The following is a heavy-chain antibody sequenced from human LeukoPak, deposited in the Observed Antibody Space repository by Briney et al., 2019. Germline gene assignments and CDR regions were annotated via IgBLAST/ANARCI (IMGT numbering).Heavy chain of an antibody. Sequence: GGSLRLSCAASGFTFSTYAMSWVRQAPGKGLEWVSTISTSGGRKYYADSVKGRFTISRDNSKNTLYLQMNSLRAEDTAVYYCAKPGTYYYDTSVYSGVYCPIDYWGQGTLVTVSS. J-gene: IGHJ4*02. CDR3: AKPGTYYYDTSVYSGVYCPIDY. D-gene: IGHD3-22*01. CDR2: ISTSGGRK. V-gene: IGHV3-23*01. CDR1: GFTFSTYA.